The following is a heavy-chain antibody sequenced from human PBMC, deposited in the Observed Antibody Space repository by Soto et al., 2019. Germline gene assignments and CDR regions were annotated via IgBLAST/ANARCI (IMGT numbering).Heavy chain of an antibody. CDR3: AKGYGADYYYYMDV. D-gene: IGHD5-18*01. Sequence: GGSLRLSCAASGFTFDDYAMHWVRQAPGKGLEWVSGISWNSGSIGYADSVKGRFTISRDNAKNSLYLQMNSLRAEDTALYYWAKGYGADYYYYMDVWGKGTTVTVSS. J-gene: IGHJ6*03. CDR1: GFTFDDYA. CDR2: ISWNSGSI. V-gene: IGHV3-9*01.